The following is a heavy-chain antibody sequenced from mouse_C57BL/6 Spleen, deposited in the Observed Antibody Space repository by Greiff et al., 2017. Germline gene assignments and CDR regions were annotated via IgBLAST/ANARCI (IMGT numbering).Heavy chain of an antibody. CDR1: GYTFTDYE. CDR2: IDPETGGT. Sequence: QVQLKQSGAELVRPGASVTLSCKASGYTFTDYEMHWVKQTPVHGLEWIGAIDPETGGTAYNQKFKGKAILTADKSSSTAYMELRSLTSEDSAVYYCARGGLWAYWYFDVWGTGTTVTVSS. CDR3: ARGGLWAYWYFDV. J-gene: IGHJ1*03. V-gene: IGHV1-15*01. D-gene: IGHD1-1*02.